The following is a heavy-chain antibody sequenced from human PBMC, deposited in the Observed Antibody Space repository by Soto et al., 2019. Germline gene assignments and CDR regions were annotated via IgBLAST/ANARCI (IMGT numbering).Heavy chain of an antibody. J-gene: IGHJ4*02. CDR3: ARGRYGDY. V-gene: IGHV1-18*01. D-gene: IGHD1-1*01. Sequence: QVHLVQSGAEVKKPGASVKVSCKGSGYAFTTYGITWVRQALGQGLEWMAWISAHNGNTNYAQKLQGRVTVTRDTSTSTAYMELRSLRSDDTAVYYCARGRYGDYWGQGALVTVSS. CDR1: GYAFTTYG. CDR2: ISAHNGNT.